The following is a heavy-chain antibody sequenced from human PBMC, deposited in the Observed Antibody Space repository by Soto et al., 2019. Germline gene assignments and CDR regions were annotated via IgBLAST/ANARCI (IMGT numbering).Heavy chain of an antibody. V-gene: IGHV3-33*01. CDR1: GFTFSNYG. J-gene: IGHJ6*02. D-gene: IGHD3-10*01. CDR2: ILNDGSNR. Sequence: QVQLVESGGGVVQPGRSLRLSCAASGFTFSNYGMHWVRQAPGKGLEWVAVILNDGSNRYHADSVKDRFTIPRDNSKNTLYLQMNSLRAEDTAVYYCARDDEYSGNGMDVWGQGTTVTVS. CDR3: ARDDEYSGNGMDV.